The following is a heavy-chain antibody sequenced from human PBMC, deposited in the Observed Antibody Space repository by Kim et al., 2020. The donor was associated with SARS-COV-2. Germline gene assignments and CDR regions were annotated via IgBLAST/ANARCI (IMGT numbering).Heavy chain of an antibody. J-gene: IGHJ3*02. Sequence: VKGRIPISRDKSKNTLFLQMNSLRAEDTAVYYCAKGRLPPAPNAAFDIWGKGTLVTASS. D-gene: IGHD2-2*01. CDR3: AKGRLPPAPNAAFDI. V-gene: IGHV3-23*01.